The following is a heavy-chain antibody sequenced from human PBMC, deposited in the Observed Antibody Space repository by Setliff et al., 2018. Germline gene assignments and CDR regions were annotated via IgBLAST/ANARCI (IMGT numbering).Heavy chain of an antibody. CDR3: ARDLGYCSTTSCHGDWFDP. CDR2: INTNAGNP. D-gene: IGHD2-2*01. J-gene: IGHJ5*02. Sequence: ASVKVSCKASGYTFTNYAMTWMRQAPGQGLEYMGWINTNAGNPIYAQGFTGRFVFSLDTSVSTAYLQISSLKAEDTAVYYCARDLGYCSTTSCHGDWFDPWGQGTLVTVS. V-gene: IGHV7-4-1*02. CDR1: GYTFTNYA.